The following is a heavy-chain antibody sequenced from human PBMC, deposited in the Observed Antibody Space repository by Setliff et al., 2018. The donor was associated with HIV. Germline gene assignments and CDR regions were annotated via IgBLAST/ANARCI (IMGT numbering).Heavy chain of an antibody. D-gene: IGHD3-22*01. Sequence: SETLSLTCGVSGYSIRSGYYWGWIRQPPGKELEWIGSIYESGSPYYNSSLKSRVTISVDTSKNQFSLKLSSVTAADTAVYYCARVYYYDSSGYHDAFDIWGQGTMVTVSS. CDR1: GYSIRSGYY. J-gene: IGHJ3*02. V-gene: IGHV4-38-2*01. CDR2: IYESGSP. CDR3: ARVYYYDSSGYHDAFDI.